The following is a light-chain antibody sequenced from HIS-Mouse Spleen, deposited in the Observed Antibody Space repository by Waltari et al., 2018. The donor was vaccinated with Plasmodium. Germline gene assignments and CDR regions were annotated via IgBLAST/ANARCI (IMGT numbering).Light chain of an antibody. Sequence: NFMLTQPHSASESPGKTVTISCTRSSGSIASNYVQWYQQPPGRAPTTVIYADNQRPSGVPVRFSGSTDSCSNSSSLTISGLKTEDGADYFCQSYDSSNHWVVGGGTKLTVL. V-gene: IGLV6-57*04. CDR2: ADN. CDR3: QSYDSSNHWV. J-gene: IGLJ3*02. CDR1: SGSIASNY.